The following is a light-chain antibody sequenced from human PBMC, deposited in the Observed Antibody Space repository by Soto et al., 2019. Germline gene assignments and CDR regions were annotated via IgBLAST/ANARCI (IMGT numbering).Light chain of an antibody. J-gene: IGLJ1*01. CDR2: EVS. V-gene: IGLV2-23*02. CDR3: CSYAGSSAFPFV. CDR1: SSDVGSYDL. Sequence: QSVLTQPASVSGSPEQSITISCTGTSSDVGSYDLVSWYQQYPGKAPKLMIYEVSERPSGVSNRFSGSKSGNTASLTISGLLAEDEADYYCCSYAGSSAFPFVFGTGTKSPS.